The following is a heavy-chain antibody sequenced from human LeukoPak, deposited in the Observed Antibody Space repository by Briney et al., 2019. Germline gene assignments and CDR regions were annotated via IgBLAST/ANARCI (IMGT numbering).Heavy chain of an antibody. Sequence: SETLSLTCTVSGGSISSGGYYWSWIRQHPGKGLEWIGYIYYSGSTYYNPSLKSRVTISVDTSKNQFSLKLSSVTAADTAVYYCAREVYYGSGSYHKENWFDPWGQGTLVTVSS. CDR1: GGSISSGGYY. CDR3: AREVYYGSGSYHKENWFDP. D-gene: IGHD3-10*01. V-gene: IGHV4-31*03. CDR2: IYYSGST. J-gene: IGHJ5*02.